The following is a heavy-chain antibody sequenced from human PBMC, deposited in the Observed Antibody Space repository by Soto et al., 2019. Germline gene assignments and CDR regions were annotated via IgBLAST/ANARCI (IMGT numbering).Heavy chain of an antibody. CDR3: ARNLSYTASGY. V-gene: IGHV3-21*01. CDR2: ISSSSSYI. CDR1: GFTFSSYS. Sequence: EVQLVGSGGGLVKPRGSLSISWAASGFTFSSYSMNWVRQAPGKGLEWVSSISSSSSYIYYADSVKGRFTISRDNAKNSLYLQMNSLRAEDTAVYYCARNLSYTASGYWGQGTLVTVSS. J-gene: IGHJ4*02. D-gene: IGHD1-26*01.